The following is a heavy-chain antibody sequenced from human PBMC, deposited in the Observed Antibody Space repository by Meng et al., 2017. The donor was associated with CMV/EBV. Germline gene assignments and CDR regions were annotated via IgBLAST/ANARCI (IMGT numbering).Heavy chain of an antibody. CDR1: EFSFSDYS. V-gene: IGHV3-11*04. CDR3: ARGSAGDSHYYGMDV. D-gene: IGHD4-17*01. Sequence: GESLKISCAPSEFSFSDYSMNWIRQAPGKGLEWLSYISSSGTTIYYADSVKGRVTISRDNAKNSLYLQMNSLRADDTAKYYCARGSAGDSHYYGMDVWGQGTTVTVSS. J-gene: IGHJ6*02. CDR2: ISSSGTTI.